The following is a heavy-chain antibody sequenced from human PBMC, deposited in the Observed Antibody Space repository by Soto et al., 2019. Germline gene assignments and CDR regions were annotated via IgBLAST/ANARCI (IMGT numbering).Heavy chain of an antibody. CDR1: VYSFTTYW. V-gene: IGHV5-51*01. CDR3: ARHEATYYNFYGMDV. J-gene: IGHJ6*02. Sequence: GESLKISCKSYVYSFTTYWIAWVRQMPGKGLEWMGSIHPGESDTRYSPSFQGQVTISADRSITTAYLQWSSLKASDTAMYYCARHEATYYNFYGMDVWGQGTTVTVS. CDR2: IHPGESDT.